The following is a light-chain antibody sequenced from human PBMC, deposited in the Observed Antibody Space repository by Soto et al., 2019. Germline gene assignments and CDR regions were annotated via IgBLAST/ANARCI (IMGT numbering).Light chain of an antibody. CDR1: SSNIGAGYD. CDR2: GNN. J-gene: IGLJ2*01. CDR3: QSYDSSLNGVV. V-gene: IGLV1-40*01. Sequence: QSVLTQPPSVSGAPGQRVTISCTGSSSNIGAGYDVHWYQQLPGTAPKLLIYGNNNRPSGVPDRLSGSKSGTSASLAITGLQAEDEADYYCQSYDSSLNGVVFGGGTKVTVL.